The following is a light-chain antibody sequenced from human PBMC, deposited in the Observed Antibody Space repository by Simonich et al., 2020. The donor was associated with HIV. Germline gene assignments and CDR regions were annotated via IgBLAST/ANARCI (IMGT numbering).Light chain of an antibody. CDR2: GAS. CDR3: QQYNNWPLF. V-gene: IGKV3-15*01. Sequence: EIVMTQSPATLSVSPGERATLSCRASQSVRSNLVCYQQKPGQAPRLLIYGASTRATGIPARFSGSGSGTEFTLTISSMQSEDFAVYYCQQYNNWPLFFGQGTKLEIK. J-gene: IGKJ2*01. CDR1: QSVRSN.